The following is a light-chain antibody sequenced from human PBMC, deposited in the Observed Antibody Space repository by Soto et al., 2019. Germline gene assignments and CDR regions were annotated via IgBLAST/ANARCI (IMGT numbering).Light chain of an antibody. CDR2: NSS. V-gene: IGKV3-20*01. J-gene: IGKJ1*01. CDR3: QQYRDLPQP. Sequence: EIVLTQSPGTLSLSPGERATLSCRASQSVRSNYLAWYQQKPGQAPRLLIYNSSTRATGIPDRFSGRGSGTDFTLTISILGPEDFALYYCQQYRDLPQPFGQGTQVEIK. CDR1: QSVRSNY.